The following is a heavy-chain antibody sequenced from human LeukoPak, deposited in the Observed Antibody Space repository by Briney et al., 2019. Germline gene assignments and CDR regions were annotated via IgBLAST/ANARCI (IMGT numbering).Heavy chain of an antibody. V-gene: IGHV4-39*01. Sequence: PSETLSLTCTVSGGSISSSSSYWGWIRQPPGKGLEWIGGIYYSGSTYYNPSLKSRVTISVDTSKNQFSLKLSSVAAADTAVYCCARTSRGSGIVHYWGQGTLVTVSS. CDR1: GGSISSSSSY. CDR2: IYYSGST. J-gene: IGHJ4*02. CDR3: ARTSRGSGIVHY. D-gene: IGHD1-26*01.